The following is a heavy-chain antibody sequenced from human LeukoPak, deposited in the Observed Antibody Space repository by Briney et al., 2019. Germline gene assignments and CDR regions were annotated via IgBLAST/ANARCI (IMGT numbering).Heavy chain of an antibody. CDR2: INHSGNT. D-gene: IGHD2-15*01. CDR3: ASVGYDLSFDY. V-gene: IGHV4-34*01. Sequence: PSETLSLTCTVHGEFFGGSYWNWIRQSPGKGLEWIGEINHSGNTNYNPSLKSRVTISVDTSQNQFSLKLSSVTAADTAVYYCASVGYDLSFDYWGQGTLVTVSS. J-gene: IGHJ4*02. CDR1: GEFFGGSY.